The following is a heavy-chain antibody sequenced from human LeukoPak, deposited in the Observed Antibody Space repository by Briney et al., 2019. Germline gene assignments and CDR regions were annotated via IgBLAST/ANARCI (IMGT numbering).Heavy chain of an antibody. CDR2: INSDGSRT. Sequence: GGSLRLSCAASGFTFSSYWMHWVRQGPGKGLVWVSRINSDGSRTNYADSVKGRFTISRDNAKNTVYLQMNSLRAEDTAVYYCARDKVKGYGDYAAGYWGQGTLVTVSS. V-gene: IGHV3-74*01. J-gene: IGHJ4*02. D-gene: IGHD4-17*01. CDR1: GFTFSSYW. CDR3: ARDKVKGYGDYAAGY.